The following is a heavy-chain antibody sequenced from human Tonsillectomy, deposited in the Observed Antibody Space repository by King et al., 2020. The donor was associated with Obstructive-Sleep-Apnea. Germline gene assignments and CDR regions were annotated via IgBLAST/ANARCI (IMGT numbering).Heavy chain of an antibody. CDR2: ISYDGSNK. CDR3: ATERGAGRKNSYYGMDV. J-gene: IGHJ6*02. V-gene: IGHV3-30*04. D-gene: IGHD6-6*01. Sequence: VQLVESGGGVVQPGRSLRLSCAASGFTFSTYAMHWVRQAPGKGLEWVAVISYDGSNKYYADSVKGRFTLSRDNSKNTLYLQMNSLRAEDTAVYYCATERGAGRKNSYYGMDVWGQGTTVTVSS. CDR1: GFTFSTYA.